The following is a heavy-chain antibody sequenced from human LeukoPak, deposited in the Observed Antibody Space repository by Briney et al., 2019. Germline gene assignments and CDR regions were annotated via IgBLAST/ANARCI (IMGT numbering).Heavy chain of an antibody. V-gene: IGHV3-21*01. Sequence: GGSLRLSCSGSGFIFRNYGMHWVRQAPGKGLEWVSSITSSNSYIYYADSVKGRFTISRDNATNSLYLQMNSLRAEDTAVYYCAREGKLSISYFDYWGQGTLVTVSS. J-gene: IGHJ4*02. CDR3: AREGKLSISYFDY. CDR1: GFIFRNYG. CDR2: ITSSNSYI. D-gene: IGHD3-16*02.